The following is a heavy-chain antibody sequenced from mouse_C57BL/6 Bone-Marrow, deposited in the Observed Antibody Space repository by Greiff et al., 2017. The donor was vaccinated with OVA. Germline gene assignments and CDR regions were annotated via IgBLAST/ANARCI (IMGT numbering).Heavy chain of an antibody. CDR3: AREAWDEAY. CDR2: ISYDGSN. D-gene: IGHD4-1*01. V-gene: IGHV3-6*01. J-gene: IGHJ3*01. CDR1: GYSITSGYY. Sequence: EVQLVESGPGLVKPSQSLSLTCSVTGYSITSGYYWNWIRQFPGNKLEWMGYISYDGSNNYNPSLKNRISITRDTSKNQFFLKLNSVTTEDTATYYCAREAWDEAYWGQGTLVTVSA.